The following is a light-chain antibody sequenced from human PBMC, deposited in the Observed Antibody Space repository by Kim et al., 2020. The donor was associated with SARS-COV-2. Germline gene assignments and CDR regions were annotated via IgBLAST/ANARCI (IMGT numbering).Light chain of an antibody. V-gene: IGKV1-27*01. CDR3: QKYNDGPMWT. CDR1: QEIGNF. Sequence: FQMTQSPSSLSASLGDRVTITCRASQEIGNFLAWYQQKPGKPPRLLIYGAYTLQSGVSSRFSGSASGTDFTLTISGLQPADIATYYCQKYNDGPMWTFGQGTKVDIK. J-gene: IGKJ1*01. CDR2: GAY.